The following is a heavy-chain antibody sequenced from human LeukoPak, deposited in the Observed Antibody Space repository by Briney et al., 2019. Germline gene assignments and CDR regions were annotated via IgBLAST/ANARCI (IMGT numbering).Heavy chain of an antibody. Sequence: GGSLRLSCAASGFTFSSYWLSWVRQAPGKGLEWVANIKQDGSEKYYVDSVKGRFTTSRDNAKNSLYLQMNSLRAEDTAVYYCVRSQWLSDVHFDYWGQGTLVTVSS. CDR2: IKQDGSEK. V-gene: IGHV3-7*01. J-gene: IGHJ4*02. CDR1: GFTFSSYW. CDR3: VRSQWLSDVHFDY. D-gene: IGHD3-22*01.